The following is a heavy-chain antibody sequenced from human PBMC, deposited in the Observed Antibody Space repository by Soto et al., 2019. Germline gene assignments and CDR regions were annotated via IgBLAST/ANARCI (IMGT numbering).Heavy chain of an antibody. J-gene: IGHJ6*02. V-gene: IGHV3-30-3*01. Sequence: GGSLRLSCAASGFTFSNALMNWVRRAPGKGLEWVAVISYDGSNKYYADFVKGRFTISRDNSKNTLYLQMNSLRAEDTAVYYCARDPTVTTFYYYGMDVWGQGTTVTVSS. CDR3: ARDPTVTTFYYYGMDV. CDR1: GFTFSNAL. CDR2: ISYDGSNK. D-gene: IGHD4-17*01.